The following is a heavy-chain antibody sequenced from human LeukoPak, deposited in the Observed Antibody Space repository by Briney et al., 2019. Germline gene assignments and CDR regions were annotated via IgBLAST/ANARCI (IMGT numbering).Heavy chain of an antibody. Sequence: GGSQRLSCTASVFMLIIYNINCVPHSPGEAREGVAHISSGKRSIYYGDSVKGRFTISSDNAKNSLYLQMHRMSVEDTGVYYCARCTTGRTFGSLREIQRSREIDYWGQGTLVTVSS. CDR3: ARCTTGRTFGSLREIQRSREIDY. CDR1: VFMLIIYN. CDR2: ISSGKRSI. J-gene: IGHJ4*02. D-gene: IGHD1-1*01. V-gene: IGHV3-21*01.